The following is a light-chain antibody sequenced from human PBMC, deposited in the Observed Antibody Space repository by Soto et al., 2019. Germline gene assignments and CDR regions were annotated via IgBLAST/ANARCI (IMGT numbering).Light chain of an antibody. V-gene: IGKV3-20*01. CDR1: RSVSNNY. Sequence: IVFTQSPGTLSLSPGERATLSCRGSRSVSNNYLAWYQQKPGQAPRLLIYGASNRATGIPDRFSGSGSGTDFTLTISRLEPEDFAVYYCQQYGSSGTFGQGTKV. J-gene: IGKJ1*01. CDR3: QQYGSSGT. CDR2: GAS.